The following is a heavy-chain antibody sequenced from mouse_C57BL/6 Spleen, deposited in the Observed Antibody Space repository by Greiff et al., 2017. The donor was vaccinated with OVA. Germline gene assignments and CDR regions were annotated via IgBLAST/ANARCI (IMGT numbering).Heavy chain of an antibody. V-gene: IGHV1-42*01. CDR2: INPSTGGT. D-gene: IGHD4-1*02. J-gene: IGHJ2*01. CDR3: ARSSPTGTW. CDR1: GYSFTGYY. Sequence: EVQLKQSGPELVKPGASVKISCKASGYSFTGYYMNWVKQSPEKSLEWIGEINPSTGGTTYNQKFKAKATLTVDKSSSTAYMQLKSLTSEDSAVYYCARSSPTGTWWGQGTTLTVSS.